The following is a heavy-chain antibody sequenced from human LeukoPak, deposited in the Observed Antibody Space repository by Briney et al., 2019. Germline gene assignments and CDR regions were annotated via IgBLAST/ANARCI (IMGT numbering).Heavy chain of an antibody. J-gene: IGHJ5*02. CDR2: INPNSGGT. V-gene: IGHV1-2*02. D-gene: IGHD1-7*01. CDR3: ARGVKSAIGKWNYVWFDP. CDR1: GYTFTGYY. Sequence: ASVKVSCKASGYTFTGYYMHWVRQAPGQGLEWMGWINPNSGGTNYAQKFQGRVTMTRDTSISTAYMELSRLRSDDTAVYYCARGVKSAIGKWNYVWFDPWGPGTLVTVSS.